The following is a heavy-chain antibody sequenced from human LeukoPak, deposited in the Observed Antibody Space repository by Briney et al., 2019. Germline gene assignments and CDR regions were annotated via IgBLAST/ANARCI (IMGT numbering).Heavy chain of an antibody. CDR2: IYYSGST. Sequence: PSETLSLTCTVSGGSISSSSYYWGWIRQPPGKGLEWIGSIYYSGSTYYNPSLKSRVTISVDTSKNQFSLKLSSVTAADTAVYHCAGQIGFITMVRGVAAEYFQHWGQGTLVTVSS. CDR3: AGQIGFITMVRGVAAEYFQH. V-gene: IGHV4-39*01. D-gene: IGHD3-10*01. J-gene: IGHJ1*01. CDR1: GGSISSSSYY.